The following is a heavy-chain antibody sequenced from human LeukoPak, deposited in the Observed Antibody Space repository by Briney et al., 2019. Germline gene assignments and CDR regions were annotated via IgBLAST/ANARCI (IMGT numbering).Heavy chain of an antibody. CDR1: GYTFTGYY. V-gene: IGHV1-2*02. D-gene: IGHD3-3*01. Sequence: GASVKVSCKASGYTFTGYYMHWVRQAPGQGLEWMGWINPNSGGTNYAQKFQGRVTMTRDTSISTAYMELSRLRSDDTAVYYCAREGPWSGYYIRYFDYWGQGTLVTVSS. CDR2: INPNSGGT. CDR3: AREGPWSGYYIRYFDY. J-gene: IGHJ4*02.